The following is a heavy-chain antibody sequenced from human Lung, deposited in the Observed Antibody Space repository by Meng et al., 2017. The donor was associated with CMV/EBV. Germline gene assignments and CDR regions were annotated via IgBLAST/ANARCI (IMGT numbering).Heavy chain of an antibody. CDR1: EYTFTDYL. Sequence: EXXKISXTGSEYTFTDYLVGWVHQMPGKGLEWVGIIYPGDPDTRYRPSFQCHLTISTDKSIKTTYLQWSSLKYLETAMSFWARVGAPAGEMVVRPSSYFYYGMDVWXQGTXVTVAS. CDR3: ARVGAPAGEMVVRPSSYFYYGMDV. D-gene: IGHD6-13*01. CDR2: IYPGDPDT. V-gene: IGHV5-51*07. J-gene: IGHJ6*02.